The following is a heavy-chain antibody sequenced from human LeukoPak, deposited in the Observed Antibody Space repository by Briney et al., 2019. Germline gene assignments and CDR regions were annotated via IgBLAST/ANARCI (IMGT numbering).Heavy chain of an antibody. J-gene: IGHJ3*02. Sequence: PGGSLRLPCAASGFTFSDYYMSWIRQAPGKGLEWLSYIYGIDSTISYAASVKGRFTISRDDAKNSLYLQMNSLRAEDTAVYYCARDAYYYDSSSYYRNAFDIWGQGTVVTVSS. CDR1: GFTFSDYY. V-gene: IGHV3-11*01. CDR2: IYGIDSTI. D-gene: IGHD3-22*01. CDR3: ARDAYYYDSSSYYRNAFDI.